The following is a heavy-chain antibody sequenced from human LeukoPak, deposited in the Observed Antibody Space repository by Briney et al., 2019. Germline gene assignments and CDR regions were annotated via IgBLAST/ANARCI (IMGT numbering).Heavy chain of an antibody. CDR3: ARHGHDFWSGYFSYYFDY. D-gene: IGHD3-3*01. J-gene: IGHJ4*02. CDR1: GCSISSSSYY. V-gene: IGHV4-39*01. CDR2: IYYSGST. Sequence: TSETLSLTCTVSGCSISSSSYYWGWLRQPPGKGLEWIGSIYYSGSTCYNPSLKSRSTISVDPSKNQFSLKLSSVTAADAAVYYCARHGHDFWSGYFSYYFDYWGQGTLVTVSS.